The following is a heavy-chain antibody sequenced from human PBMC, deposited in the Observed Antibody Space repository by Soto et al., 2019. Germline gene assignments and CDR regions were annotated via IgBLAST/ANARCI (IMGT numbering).Heavy chain of an antibody. CDR2: ISAYNGNT. CDR3: ARDHKGYYGPYYYGMGV. CDR1: GYTFTSYG. Sequence: QVQLVQSGAEVKKPGASVKVSCKASGYTFTSYGISWVRQAPGQGLEWMGWISAYNGNTNYAQKLQGRVTMTTDTSTSTAYMERRSLRSDDTAVYYCARDHKGYYGPYYYGMGVWGQGTTVTVSS. D-gene: IGHD3-10*01. V-gene: IGHV1-18*01. J-gene: IGHJ6*02.